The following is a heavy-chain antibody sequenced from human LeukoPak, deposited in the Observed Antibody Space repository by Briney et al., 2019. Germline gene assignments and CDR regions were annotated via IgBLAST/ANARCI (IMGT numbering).Heavy chain of an antibody. CDR2: INPNSGGT. D-gene: IGHD3-9*01. Sequence: ASVKVSCKASGYTFTGYYMHWVRQAPGQGLEWMGWINPNSGGTNYAQKFQGRVTMTRDTSISTAYMELSRLRSDDTAVYYCAREFSNFDWSYQKNWFGPWGQGTLVTVSS. CDR3: AREFSNFDWSYQKNWFGP. CDR1: GYTFTGYY. V-gene: IGHV1-2*02. J-gene: IGHJ5*02.